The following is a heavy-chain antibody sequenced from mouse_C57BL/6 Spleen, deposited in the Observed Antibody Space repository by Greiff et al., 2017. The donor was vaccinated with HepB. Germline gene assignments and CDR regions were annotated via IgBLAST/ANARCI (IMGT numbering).Heavy chain of an antibody. J-gene: IGHJ4*01. D-gene: IGHD2-5*01. CDR3: ARKGAMGYSNPLDY. CDR2: IWSGGST. Sequence: VQGVESGPGLVQPSQSLSITCTVSGFSLTSYGVHWVRQSPGKGLEWLGVIWSGGSTDYNAAFISRLSISKDNSKSQVFFKMNSLQADDTAIYYCARKGAMGYSNPLDYWGQGTSVTVSS. CDR1: GFSLTSYG. V-gene: IGHV2-2*01.